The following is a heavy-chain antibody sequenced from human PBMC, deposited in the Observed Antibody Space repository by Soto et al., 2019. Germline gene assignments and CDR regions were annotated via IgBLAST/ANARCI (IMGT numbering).Heavy chain of an antibody. CDR3: ARVGEQWLVQDYFDY. V-gene: IGHV1-18*01. J-gene: IGHJ4*02. CDR1: GYTFNRYG. Sequence: ASVKVSCKASGYTFNRYGISWVRQAPGQGLEWMGWISAYNGNTNYAQKLQGRVTMTTDTSTSTAYMELRSLRSDDTAVYYCARVGEQWLVQDYFDYWGQGTLVTVSS. CDR2: ISAYNGNT. D-gene: IGHD6-19*01.